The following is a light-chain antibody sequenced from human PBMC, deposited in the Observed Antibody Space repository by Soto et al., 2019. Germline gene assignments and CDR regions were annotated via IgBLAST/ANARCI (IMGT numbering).Light chain of an antibody. CDR3: SAWDDSLNGLVI. J-gene: IGLJ2*01. Sequence: QAVVTQPPSASGTPGQRVAISCSGSNSNIGRNYVNWYQHLPGTAPKLLIYSDNQRPSGVPDRFSASKSGTSASLAISGLQSEDEGNYYCSAWDDSLNGLVIFGGGTKVTVL. V-gene: IGLV1-44*01. CDR1: NSNIGRNY. CDR2: SDN.